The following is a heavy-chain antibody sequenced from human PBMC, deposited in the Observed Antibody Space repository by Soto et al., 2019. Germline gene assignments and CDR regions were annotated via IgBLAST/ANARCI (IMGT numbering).Heavy chain of an antibody. Sequence: GSLRLSCAASGFTFSSYAMHWVRQAPGKGLEWVAVISYDGSNKYYADSVKGRFTISRDNSKNTLYLQMNSLRAEDTAVYYCASRPQAAARLHYYYGMDVWGQGTTVTVSS. V-gene: IGHV3-30-3*01. J-gene: IGHJ6*02. D-gene: IGHD6-13*01. CDR1: GFTFSSYA. CDR3: ASRPQAAARLHYYYGMDV. CDR2: ISYDGSNK.